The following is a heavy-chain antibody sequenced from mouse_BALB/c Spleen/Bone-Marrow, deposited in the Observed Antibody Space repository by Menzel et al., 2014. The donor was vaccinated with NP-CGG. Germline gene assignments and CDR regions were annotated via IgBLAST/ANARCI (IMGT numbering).Heavy chain of an antibody. D-gene: IGHD6-5*01. CDR3: NAYRLFAH. J-gene: IGHJ3*01. V-gene: IGHV1-9*01. Sequence: SGAELMKPGASVKISCKATGYTFSNYWIEWVKRRPGHGLEWIGEILPGSGGTNYNDKFKVKATFTADTSSNTAYMQLSSLTSEDSAVYYCNAYRLFAHWGQGTLVTVSA. CDR2: ILPGSGGT. CDR1: GYTFSNYW.